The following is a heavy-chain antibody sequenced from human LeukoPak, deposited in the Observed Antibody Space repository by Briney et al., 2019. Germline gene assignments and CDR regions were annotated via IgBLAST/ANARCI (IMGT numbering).Heavy chain of an antibody. CDR2: ISSSSSYI. CDR3: ARDSGHSSGWYRE. D-gene: IGHD6-19*01. Sequence: PGGSLRLSCAASGFTFSSYSMNWVRQAPGKGLEWVSSISSSSSYIYYADSVKGRFTISRDNAKNSLYLQMNSLRAEDTAVYYCARDSGHSSGWYREWGQGTLVTVSS. CDR1: GFTFSSYS. V-gene: IGHV3-21*01. J-gene: IGHJ4*02.